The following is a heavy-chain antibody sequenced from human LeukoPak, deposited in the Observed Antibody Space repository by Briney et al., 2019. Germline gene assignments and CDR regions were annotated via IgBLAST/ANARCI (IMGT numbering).Heavy chain of an antibody. V-gene: IGHV4-34*01. CDR1: GGSFSGYY. CDR3: ARRCGRFNYYYYMDV. J-gene: IGHJ6*03. D-gene: IGHD1-26*01. CDR2: INHSGST. Sequence: SETLSLTCAVYGGSFSGYYWSWIRQPPGKGLEWIGEINHSGSTNYNPSLKSRVTISVDTSKNQFSLKLSSVTAADTAVYYCARRCGRFNYYYYMDVWGKGTTVTVSS.